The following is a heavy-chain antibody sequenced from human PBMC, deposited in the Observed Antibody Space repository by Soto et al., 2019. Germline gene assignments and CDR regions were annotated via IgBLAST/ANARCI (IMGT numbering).Heavy chain of an antibody. J-gene: IGHJ4*02. D-gene: IGHD5-18*01. V-gene: IGHV4-31*03. CDR2: IHYSGST. CDR1: GASISSGGYF. Sequence: QVQLQESGPGLVKPSQTLSLACSVSGASISSGGYFWSWIRQLPGKGLEWIGYIHYSGSTYYNPSLKSRVAMSMDTSKNDFSLKLNSVTAADTDVFYCARGFVETAMAFDYWGQGALVTVSS. CDR3: ARGFVETAMAFDY.